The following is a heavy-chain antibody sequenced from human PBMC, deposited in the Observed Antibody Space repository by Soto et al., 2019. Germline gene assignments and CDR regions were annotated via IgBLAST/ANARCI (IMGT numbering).Heavy chain of an antibody. CDR1: GFTFSYYS. CDR2: ISTSGSTK. J-gene: IGHJ3*02. V-gene: IGHV3-48*02. Sequence: EVQLVESGGGLVQPGGSLRLSCAASGFTFSYYSMNWVRQAPGKGLEWLSYISTSGSTKYYADSVKGRFTISRVNANNSLYLQMSSLRDEDTAVYYCARVEGGFDIWGQGTMVTVSS. D-gene: IGHD3-16*01. CDR3: ARVEGGFDI.